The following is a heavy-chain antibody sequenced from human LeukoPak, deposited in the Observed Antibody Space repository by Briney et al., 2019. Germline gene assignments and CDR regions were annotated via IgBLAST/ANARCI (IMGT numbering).Heavy chain of an antibody. CDR1: GGSFSGYY. Sequence: SETLSLTCAVYGGSFSGYYWSWIRQPPGKGLERIGEINHSGSTNYNPSLKSRVTISVDTSKNQFSLKLSSVTAADTAVYYCARRRGAFDIWGQGTMVTVSS. J-gene: IGHJ3*02. CDR3: ARRRGAFDI. CDR2: INHSGST. V-gene: IGHV4-34*01.